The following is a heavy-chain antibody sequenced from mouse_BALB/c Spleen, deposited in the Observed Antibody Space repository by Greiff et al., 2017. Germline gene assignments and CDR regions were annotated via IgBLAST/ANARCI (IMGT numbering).Heavy chain of an antibody. Sequence: VQPQESAAELARPGASVKMSRQASGYTFTSYTMHWVKQRPGQGLEWIGYINPSSGYTEYNQKFKDKTTLTADKSSSTAYMQLSSLTSEDSAVYYCARSPYDYGAYWGQGTLVTVSA. CDR1: GYTFTSYT. D-gene: IGHD2-4*01. CDR3: ARSPYDYGAY. J-gene: IGHJ3*01. V-gene: IGHV1-4*02. CDR2: INPSSGYT.